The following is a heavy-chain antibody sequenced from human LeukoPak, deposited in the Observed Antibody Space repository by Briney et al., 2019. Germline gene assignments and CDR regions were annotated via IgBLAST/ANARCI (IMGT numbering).Heavy chain of an antibody. CDR3: ARTDNYVAFDI. D-gene: IGHD4-11*01. J-gene: IGHJ3*02. V-gene: IGHV4-59*01. CDR1: GGSISSYY. CDR2: IYDSVST. Sequence: KPSETLSLTCTVSGGSISSYYWSWIRRPPGQGLGGIGDIYDSVSTNYNPSLRRRVTISVDTSKNQFALKLSSVTAADTAVYYCARTDNYVAFDIWGQGTMVTVSS.